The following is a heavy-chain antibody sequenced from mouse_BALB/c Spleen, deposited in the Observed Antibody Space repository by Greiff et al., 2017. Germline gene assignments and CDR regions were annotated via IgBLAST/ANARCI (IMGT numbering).Heavy chain of an antibody. CDR2: ISSGSSTI. CDR1: GFTFSSFG. D-gene: IGHD2-12*01. CDR3: AREDDDGVLYAMDY. J-gene: IGHJ4*01. Sequence: EVQRVESGGGLVQPGGSRKLSCAASGFTFSSFGMHWVRQAPEKGLEWVAYISSGSSTIYYADTVKGRFTISRDNPKNTLFLQMTSLRSEDTAMYYCAREDDDGVLYAMDYWGQGTSVTVSS. V-gene: IGHV5-17*02.